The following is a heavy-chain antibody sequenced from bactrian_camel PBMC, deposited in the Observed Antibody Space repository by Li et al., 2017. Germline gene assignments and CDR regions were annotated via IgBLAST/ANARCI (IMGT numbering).Heavy chain of an antibody. Sequence: HVQLVESGGGSVPAGGSLRLSCVANGYTYSRQSMAWFRQVSGKEREGVAFIDQYGTTTYADNVKGRFTISISKDDAENTLSLQMDSLKSEDTAMYYCAADLGYCGMDMFYSYRGQGTQVTV. CDR1: GYTYSRQS. CDR2: IDQYGTT. J-gene: IGHJ4*01. D-gene: IGHD5*01. V-gene: IGHV3S57*01. CDR3: AADLGYCGMDMFYSY.